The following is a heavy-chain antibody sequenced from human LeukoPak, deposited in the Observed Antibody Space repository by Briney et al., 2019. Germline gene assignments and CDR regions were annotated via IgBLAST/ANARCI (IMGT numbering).Heavy chain of an antibody. D-gene: IGHD1-26*01. Sequence: GGSLRLSCAASGFTFSSYSMNWVRQAPGKGLEWVSSISSSSSYIYYADSVKGRFTISRDNAKNSLYLQMNSLRAEDTAVYYCARPGSKWEASNYFDYWGQGTLVTVSS. CDR2: ISSSSSYI. J-gene: IGHJ4*02. V-gene: IGHV3-21*01. CDR3: ARPGSKWEASNYFDY. CDR1: GFTFSSYS.